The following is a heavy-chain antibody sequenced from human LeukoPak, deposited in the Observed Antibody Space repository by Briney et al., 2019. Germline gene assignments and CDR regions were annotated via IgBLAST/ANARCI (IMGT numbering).Heavy chain of an antibody. V-gene: IGHV3-9*01. D-gene: IGHD2-2*01. CDR3: AKDIGYCSSTSCPRTSYYYYYGMDV. Sequence: GGSLRLSCAASGFTFDDYAMHWVRQAPGKGLEWVSGISWNSGSIGYADSVKGRFTISRDNAKNSLYLQMNSLRAEDTALYYCAKDIGYCSSTSCPRTSYYYYYGMDVWGQGTTVTVSS. CDR2: ISWNSGSI. CDR1: GFTFDDYA. J-gene: IGHJ6*02.